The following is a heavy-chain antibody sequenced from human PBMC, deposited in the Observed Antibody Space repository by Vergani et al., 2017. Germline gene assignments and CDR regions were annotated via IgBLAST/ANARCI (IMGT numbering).Heavy chain of an antibody. J-gene: IGHJ1*01. V-gene: IGHV4-59*01. CDR1: GGSISSYY. Sequence: QVQLQESGPGLVKPSETLSLTCTVSGGSISSYYWSWIRQPPGKGLEWIGYRYYSGSTNYNPSLKSRVTISVDTSKNQFSLKLSSGTAADTAVYYCASPPRGGSWYEYFQHWGQGTLVTVSS. CDR2: RYYSGST. D-gene: IGHD6-13*01. CDR3: ASPPRGGSWYEYFQH.